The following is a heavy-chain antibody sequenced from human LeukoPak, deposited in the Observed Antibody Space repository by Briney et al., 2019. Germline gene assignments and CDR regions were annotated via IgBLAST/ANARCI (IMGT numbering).Heavy chain of an antibody. J-gene: IGHJ4*02. CDR1: GFTFGVSW. CDR2: IKEDGGVK. V-gene: IGHV3-7*01. D-gene: IGHD1/OR15-1a*01. Sequence: GGSLRLSCAASGFTFGVSWMSWVRQAPGKGLEWVGNIKEDGGVKNYVDSVKGRLTISRDNAKSSLFLQMNNLRVEDTAVYYCVKGRGWNTFDYWGQGALGTVSS. CDR3: VKGRGWNTFDY.